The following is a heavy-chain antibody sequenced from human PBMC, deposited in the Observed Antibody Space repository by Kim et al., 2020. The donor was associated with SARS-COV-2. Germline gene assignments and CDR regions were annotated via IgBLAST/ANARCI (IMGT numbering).Heavy chain of an antibody. J-gene: IGHJ1*01. CDR1: GFTFSSYG. D-gene: IGHD3-3*01. CDR2: IWYDGSNK. Sequence: GGSLRLSCAASGFTFSSYGMHWVRQAPGKGLEWVAVIWYDGSNKYYADSVKGRFTISRDNSKNTLYLQMNSLRAEDTAVDYYSSSYCESRRYYDFCDWG. CDR3: SSSYCESRRYYDFCD. V-gene: IGHV3-33*01.